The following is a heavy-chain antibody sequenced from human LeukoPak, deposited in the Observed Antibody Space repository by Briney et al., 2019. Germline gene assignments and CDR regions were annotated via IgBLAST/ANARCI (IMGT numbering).Heavy chain of an antibody. J-gene: IGHJ4*02. CDR1: GFTFDDYM. CDR3: AKDSGALEEGYFDS. V-gene: IGHV3-43*01. Sequence: GGSLRLSCAASGFTFDDYMMRWVRQAPGKGLEWVSLISWDGSDTYYADSVKGRFTISRDNSKDSLYLQMNSLRTDDTALYYCAKDSGALEEGYFDSWGQGTLVTVSS. CDR2: ISWDGSDT.